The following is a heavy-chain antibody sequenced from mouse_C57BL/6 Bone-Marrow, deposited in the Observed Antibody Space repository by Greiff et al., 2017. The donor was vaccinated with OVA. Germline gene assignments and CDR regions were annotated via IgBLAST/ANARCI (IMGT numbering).Heavy chain of an antibody. CDR1: GYTFTSYW. V-gene: IGHV1-52*01. J-gene: IGHJ2*01. CDR3: ARGYYDPYFDY. D-gene: IGHD2-4*01. Sequence: VQLQQSGAELVRPGSSVKLSCKASGYTFTSYWMHWVKQRPIQGLEWIGNIDPSDSETHYNQKFKDKATLTVDKSSSTAYMQLSSLTSEDSAVYYCARGYYDPYFDYWGQGTTLTVSS. CDR2: IDPSDSET.